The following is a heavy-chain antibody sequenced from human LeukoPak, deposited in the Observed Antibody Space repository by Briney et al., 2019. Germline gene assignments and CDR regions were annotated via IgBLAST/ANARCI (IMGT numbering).Heavy chain of an antibody. V-gene: IGHV3-64*01. D-gene: IGHD4-23*01. CDR1: GFTFSSYS. J-gene: IGHJ4*02. CDR2: ITSNGGTT. CDR3: ARGIRWASDY. Sequence: QPGGSLRLSCAASGFTFSSYSMVWVGQAPGKGLEYVSGITSNGGTTYYGNSVKGRFTISRDNSKDTLYLQMGSLRTEDMAVYYCARGIRWASDYWGQGTPVTVAS.